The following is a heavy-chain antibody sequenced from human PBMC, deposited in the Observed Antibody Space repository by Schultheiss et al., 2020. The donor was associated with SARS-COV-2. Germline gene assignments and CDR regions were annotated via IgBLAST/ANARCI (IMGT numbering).Heavy chain of an antibody. Sequence: ASVKVSFKASGYTFTGYYMHWVRQAPGQGLEWMGWINPNSGSTSYAQKFQGRVTMTRDTSTSTVYMELSSLRSEDTAVYYCARAPVYDFWSGYYNREGALDVWGQGTTVTVSS. J-gene: IGHJ6*02. CDR3: ARAPVYDFWSGYYNREGALDV. V-gene: IGHV1-46*01. CDR2: INPNSGST. CDR1: GYTFTGYY. D-gene: IGHD3-3*01.